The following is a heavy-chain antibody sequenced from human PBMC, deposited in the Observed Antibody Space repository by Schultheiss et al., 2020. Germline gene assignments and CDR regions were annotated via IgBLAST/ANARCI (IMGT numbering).Heavy chain of an antibody. D-gene: IGHD4-17*01. CDR2: ISWNSGSI. V-gene: IGHV3-9*01. CDR3: AKDITHDYGDYDFDY. CDR1: GFTFDDYA. J-gene: IGHJ4*02. Sequence: GGSLRLSCAASGFTFDDYAMHWVRQAPGKGLEWVSGISWNSGSIGYADSVKGRFTISRDNAKNSLYLQMNSLRAEDTALYYCAKDITHDYGDYDFDYWGQGTLV.